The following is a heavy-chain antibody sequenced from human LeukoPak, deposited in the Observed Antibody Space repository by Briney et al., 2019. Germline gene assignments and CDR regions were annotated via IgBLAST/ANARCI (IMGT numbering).Heavy chain of an antibody. Sequence: ASVKVSCKASGYTFTGYYMHWVRQAPGQGLEWMGWINPNSGGTNYAQKFQGRVTMTRDTPISTAYMELSRLRSDDTAVYYCARARFSSGSQNYFQHWGQGTLVTVSS. CDR1: GYTFTGYY. CDR3: ARARFSSGSQNYFQH. D-gene: IGHD3-22*01. V-gene: IGHV1-2*02. CDR2: INPNSGGT. J-gene: IGHJ1*01.